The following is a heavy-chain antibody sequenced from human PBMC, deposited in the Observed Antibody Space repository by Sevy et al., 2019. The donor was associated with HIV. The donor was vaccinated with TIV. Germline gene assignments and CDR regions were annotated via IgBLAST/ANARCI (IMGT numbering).Heavy chain of an antibody. Sequence: GGSLRLSCAASGFTFSTYGMHWVRQAPGRGLEWVAVMWFDGSNTYYADSVKGRFTISRDIAKNTLHLQMNSLRAEDTAVYYCARDLEFYDYGDYGPAFMPDYWGQGTLDTVSS. V-gene: IGHV3-33*01. CDR1: GFTFSTYG. CDR3: ARDLEFYDYGDYGPAFMPDY. D-gene: IGHD4-17*01. J-gene: IGHJ4*02. CDR2: MWFDGSNT.